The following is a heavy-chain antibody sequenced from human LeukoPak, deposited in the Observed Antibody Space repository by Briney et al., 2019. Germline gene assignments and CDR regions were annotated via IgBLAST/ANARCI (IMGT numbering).Heavy chain of an antibody. D-gene: IGHD1-26*01. CDR3: ARDPYSGSYGADYYYYMDV. V-gene: IGHV3-21*01. Sequence: GGSLRLSCAASGFTFTDYTMHWVRQAPGKGLEWVSSISVSSTYIYYADSVKGRFTISRDNAKSSLYLQMNSLRAEDTAVYYCARDPYSGSYGADYYYYMDVWGKGTAVTISS. CDR2: ISVSSTYI. CDR1: GFTFTDYT. J-gene: IGHJ6*03.